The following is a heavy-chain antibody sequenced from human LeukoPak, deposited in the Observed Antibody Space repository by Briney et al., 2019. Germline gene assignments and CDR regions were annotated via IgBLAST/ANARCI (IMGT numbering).Heavy chain of an antibody. CDR3: ARGGYYGSGSFPDY. Sequence: ASVTVSFKSSGYRFSIFGINWMRQAPGQGLEWMGWISAYNGDTNYAQKFQGRVTMTTDTSTSTAYMDLRSLRSDDTAVYYCARGGYYGSGSFPDYWGQGTLVTVSS. CDR2: ISAYNGDT. CDR1: GYRFSIFG. D-gene: IGHD3-10*01. J-gene: IGHJ4*02. V-gene: IGHV1-18*01.